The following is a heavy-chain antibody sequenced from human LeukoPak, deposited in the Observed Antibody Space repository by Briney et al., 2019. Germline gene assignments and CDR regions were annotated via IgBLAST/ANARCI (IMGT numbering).Heavy chain of an antibody. Sequence: SETLSLICTVSGGSITGSHWSWLRQSAGKGPEWIGRIYSSGTTNYNPSLKSRVTMSLDTSKNQFPLRLSSMTAADTAVYYCARGAYSFDYWGQGTLVTVSS. J-gene: IGHJ4*02. CDR3: ARGAYSFDY. CDR1: GGSITGSH. CDR2: IYSSGTT. V-gene: IGHV4-4*07.